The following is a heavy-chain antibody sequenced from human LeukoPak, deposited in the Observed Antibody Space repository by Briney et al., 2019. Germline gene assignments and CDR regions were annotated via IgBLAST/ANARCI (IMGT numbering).Heavy chain of an antibody. CDR3: AKGPKYDFWSGYYTLPFDY. J-gene: IGHJ4*02. CDR1: GFAFSSYW. V-gene: IGHV3-23*01. CDR2: ISGSGGST. Sequence: SGGSLRLSCAASGFAFSSYWMDWVRQAPGKGLEWVSAISGSGGSTYYADSVKGRFTISRDNSKNTLYLQMNSLRAEDTAVYYCAKGPKYDFWSGYYTLPFDYWGQGTLVTVSS. D-gene: IGHD3-3*01.